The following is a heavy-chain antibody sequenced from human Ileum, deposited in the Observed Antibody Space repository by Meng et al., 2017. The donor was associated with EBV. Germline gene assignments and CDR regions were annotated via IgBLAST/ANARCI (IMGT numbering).Heavy chain of an antibody. V-gene: IGHV4-39*07. Sequence: LQASGPGRVHLSETLSLTCTSSGGSITTGNSDWGWIRQSPGKALECIGTIYYRGSTFYNPSLKSRLTMSIDTSKNEFSLTLRSVTAADTALYYCASAYDYCDYEAFAYWGPGSLVTVSS. CDR2: IYYRGST. J-gene: IGHJ4*02. CDR3: ASAYDYCDYEAFAY. CDR1: GGSITTGNSD. D-gene: IGHD4-17*01.